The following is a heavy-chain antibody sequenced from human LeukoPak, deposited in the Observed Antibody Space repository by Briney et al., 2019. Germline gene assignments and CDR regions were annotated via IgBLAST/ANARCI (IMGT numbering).Heavy chain of an antibody. CDR2: ISGSGGST. CDR3: AKDRQQWLGPEDY. J-gene: IGHJ4*02. D-gene: IGHD6-19*01. CDR1: GFTFSSYA. Sequence: GGSLRLSCAASGFTFSSYAMSWVRQAPGKGLELVSAISGSGGSTYYADSVKGRFTISRDNSKNTLYLQMNSLRAEDTAVYYCAKDRQQWLGPEDYWGQGTLVTVSS. V-gene: IGHV3-23*01.